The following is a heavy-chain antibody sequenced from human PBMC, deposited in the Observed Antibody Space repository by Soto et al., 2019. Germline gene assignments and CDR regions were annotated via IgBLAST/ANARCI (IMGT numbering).Heavy chain of an antibody. CDR1: GFTFTTYG. Sequence: QVQLVESGGGVVQPGRALRLSCAASGFTFTTYGMHWVRQAPGKGLEWVASIWFDGSSTFYADSVKGRFTISRDNSKNTLYLQMNSLRAEDTAVYYCARDRIHDYGDLLPDYWGQGTLVTVSS. CDR2: IWFDGSST. J-gene: IGHJ4*02. D-gene: IGHD4-17*01. V-gene: IGHV3-33*01. CDR3: ARDRIHDYGDLLPDY.